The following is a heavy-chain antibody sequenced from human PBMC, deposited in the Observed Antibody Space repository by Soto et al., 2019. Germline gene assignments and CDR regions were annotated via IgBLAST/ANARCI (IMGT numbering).Heavy chain of an antibody. V-gene: IGHV1-18*01. Sequence: QGQLVQSGPEVKKPGASVKDSCKASGYTFTRYGISWVRQAPGQGLEWMGWISGYNGDTNYAQKVQGRVTMTIDTSTSTAYMELRSLTSDDTAIYYCAKNGQLPYYDYGMDVWGQGTTVTVSS. D-gene: IGHD1-1*01. CDR1: GYTFTRYG. J-gene: IGHJ6*02. CDR3: AKNGQLPYYDYGMDV. CDR2: ISGYNGDT.